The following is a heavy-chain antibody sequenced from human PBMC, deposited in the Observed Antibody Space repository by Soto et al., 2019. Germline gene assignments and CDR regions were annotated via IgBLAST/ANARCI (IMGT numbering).Heavy chain of an antibody. CDR2: ISGSGGST. D-gene: IGHD6-13*01. V-gene: IGHV3-23*01. CDR1: GFTFSSYA. CDR3: AYSSTPFDY. J-gene: IGHJ4*02. Sequence: EVQLLESGGGLVQPGGSLRLSCAASGFTFSSYAMSWVRQAPGKGLEWVSAISGSGGSTYYADSVKGRFTISRDNSKNPPYIQMNSLRAEDTAVYYCAYSSTPFDYWGQGTLVTVYS.